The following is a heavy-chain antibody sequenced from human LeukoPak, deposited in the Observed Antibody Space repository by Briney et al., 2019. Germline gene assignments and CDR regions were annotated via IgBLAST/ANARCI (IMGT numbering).Heavy chain of an antibody. CDR3: ARRVVVITYDAFDI. V-gene: IGHV5-51*01. CDR1: GYSFTNYR. D-gene: IGHD3-22*01. CDR2: IYPGDSDT. Sequence: GESLKISCKGSGYSFTNYRIGWVRQMPGKGLEWMGIIYPGDSDTRYSPSFQGQVTISADKSISTAYLQWSSLKASDTAMYYCARRVVVITYDAFDIWGQGTMVTVSS. J-gene: IGHJ3*02.